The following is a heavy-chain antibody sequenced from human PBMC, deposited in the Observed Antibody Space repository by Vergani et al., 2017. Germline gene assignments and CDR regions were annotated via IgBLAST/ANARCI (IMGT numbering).Heavy chain of an antibody. CDR2: INPNSGGT. Sequence: QVQLVQSGAEVKKPGASVKISCKASGYTFTGYYMHWVRQAPGQGLEWMGWINPNSGGTNYAQKFQGRVTMTRDTSISTAYMELSRLRSDDTAVYYCARGPPPPNXYDSTSGYYYYMDVWGKGTTVTVSS. V-gene: IGHV1-2*02. CDR3: ARGPPPPNXYDSTSGYYYYMDV. J-gene: IGHJ6*03. D-gene: IGHD3-22*01. CDR1: GYTFTGYY.